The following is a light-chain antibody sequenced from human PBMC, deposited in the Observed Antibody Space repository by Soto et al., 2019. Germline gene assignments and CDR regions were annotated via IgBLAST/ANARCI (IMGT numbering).Light chain of an antibody. CDR2: EVT. Sequence: QSALTQPPSASGSPGQSVTISCTGTSSDIGDYNYVSWYQQHPGKAPKLMIYEVTKRPSGVPDRFSGSKSGNTASLTVSGLQAEDEADYYCSSYAGNNNLLFGGGTQLTVL. CDR1: SSDIGDYNY. CDR3: SSYAGNNNLL. J-gene: IGLJ2*01. V-gene: IGLV2-8*01.